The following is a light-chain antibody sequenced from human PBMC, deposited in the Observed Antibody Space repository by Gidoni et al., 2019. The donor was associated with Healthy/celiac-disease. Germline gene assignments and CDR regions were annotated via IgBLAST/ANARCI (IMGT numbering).Light chain of an antibody. V-gene: IGLV2-11*01. CDR2: DVS. CDR3: CSSAGSYNFVV. CDR1: SSDVGGYNY. Sequence: QSALTQPRSVSGSPGQSVTISCTVTSSDVGGYNYVSWYQQHPGKAPKLIIYDVSKRPSAVLDRLSAAKSGNTASSTTSARQAEEEADYYCCSSAGSYNFVVFGGGTKLTVL. J-gene: IGLJ2*01.